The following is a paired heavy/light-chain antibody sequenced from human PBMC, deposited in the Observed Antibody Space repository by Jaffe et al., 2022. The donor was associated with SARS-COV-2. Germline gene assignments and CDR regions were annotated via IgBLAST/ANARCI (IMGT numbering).Heavy chain of an antibody. J-gene: IGHJ3*02. CDR2: IFSSGSNI. Sequence: DVQLVESGGGLVQPGGSLRLSCAASGFTFSSYNMNWVRQAPGKGLEWVSLIFSSGSNIYYADSVKGRFSISRDNARNSLSLQMNSLRAEDTAVYYCAASSRATGDAFAMWGQGTAVTVSS. CDR1: GFTFSSYN. D-gene: IGHD6-13*01. V-gene: IGHV3-48*01. CDR3: AASSRATGDAFAM.
Light chain of an antibody. V-gene: IGKV1-9*01. CDR1: QGISNY. CDR2: TAS. Sequence: DIRLTQSPSFLSASVGARVTITCRASQGISNYLAWYQQKPGKAPKLLIYTASTLQSGVPSRFSGSGSGTEFTLTISSLQPEDFTTYYCQHFHSYPITFGQGTRLEIK. J-gene: IGKJ5*01. CDR3: QHFHSYPIT.